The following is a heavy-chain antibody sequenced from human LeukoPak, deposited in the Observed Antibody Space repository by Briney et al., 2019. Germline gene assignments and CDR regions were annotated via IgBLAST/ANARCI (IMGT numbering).Heavy chain of an antibody. CDR3: AGGATSYGDAFDI. CDR1: GFTFSSYG. D-gene: IGHD1-26*01. J-gene: IGHJ3*02. Sequence: GGSLRLSCAASGFTFSSYGMHWVRQAPGKGLEWVAFIRYDGSNKYYADSVKGRSTISRDNSKNTLYLQMNSLRAEDTAVYYCAGGATSYGDAFDIWGQGTMVTVSS. V-gene: IGHV3-30*02. CDR2: IRYDGSNK.